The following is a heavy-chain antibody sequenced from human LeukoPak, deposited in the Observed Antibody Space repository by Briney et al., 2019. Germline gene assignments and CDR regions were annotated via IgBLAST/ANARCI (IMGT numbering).Heavy chain of an antibody. J-gene: IGHJ6*03. CDR3: ARDIVVLVAPPEDYYYMDV. CDR2: IYSGGST. V-gene: IGHV3-53*01. Sequence: GGSLRLSCAASGFTVSSNYMSWVRQAPGKGLEWVSVIYSGGSTYYADSVKGRFTISRDNSKNTLYLQMNSLRAEDTAVYYCARDIVVLVAPPEDYYYMDVWGKGTTVTVSS. CDR1: GFTVSSNY. D-gene: IGHD2-15*01.